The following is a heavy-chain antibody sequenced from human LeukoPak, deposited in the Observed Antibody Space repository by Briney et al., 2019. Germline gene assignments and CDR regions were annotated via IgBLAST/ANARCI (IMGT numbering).Heavy chain of an antibody. CDR3: ARPALGYCSSTSCYTSWFDP. CDR1: GFTFSSYA. Sequence: GGSLRLSCAASGFTFSSYAMSWVRQAPGKGLEWVSAISGSGGSTYYADSVKGQFTISRDNSKNTLYLQMNSLRAEDTAVYYCARPALGYCSSTSCYTSWFDPWGQGTLVTVSS. V-gene: IGHV3-23*01. J-gene: IGHJ5*02. D-gene: IGHD2-2*02. CDR2: ISGSGGST.